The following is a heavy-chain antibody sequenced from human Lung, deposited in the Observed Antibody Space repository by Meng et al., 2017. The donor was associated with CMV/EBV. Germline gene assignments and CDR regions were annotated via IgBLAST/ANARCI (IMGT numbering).Heavy chain of an antibody. CDR1: GDTITNHNW. CDR3: LRRSGGSV. D-gene: IGHD3-10*01. Sequence: QGQLRESGPALVKPSETLSLTCAVSGDTITNHNWWAWVRQPPGKGLEWIGEIPHRGSSAYNPSLKSRVSMSIDKSKNQFSLKLTSVTAADTAVYHCLRRSGGSVWGQGTLVTVSS. J-gene: IGHJ1*01. V-gene: IGHV4-4*02. CDR2: IPHRGSS.